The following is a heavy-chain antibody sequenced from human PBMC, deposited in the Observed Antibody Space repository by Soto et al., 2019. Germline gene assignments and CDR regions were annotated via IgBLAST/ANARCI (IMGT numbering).Heavy chain of an antibody. Sequence: QITLKESGPTLVKPTQTLTLTCTFSGFSLSASGVGVGWVRQPPGKALEWLALIYWDDDKRYSPSLKSRLTXXXXTXXXXXXXXXXXXXXXDXXXXXXXTDDFWSGYVAWKSWGQGTXX. CDR2: IYWDDDK. D-gene: IGHD3-3*01. CDR1: GFSLSASGVG. V-gene: IGHV2-5*02. J-gene: IGHJ5*02. CDR3: XTDDFWSGYVAWKS.